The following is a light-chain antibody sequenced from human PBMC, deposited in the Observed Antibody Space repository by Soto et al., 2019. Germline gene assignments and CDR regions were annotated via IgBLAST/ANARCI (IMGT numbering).Light chain of an antibody. CDR1: SSNIGINV. Sequence: QSVLTQPPSASGTPGQRVTISCSGSSSNIGINVLSWYQQLPGAAPTLLIYSNDQRPSGVPDRCSGSKSGTSASLAISGLQSEDEADYYCAAWDDSLNGYAFGPGTKVTVL. V-gene: IGLV1-44*01. J-gene: IGLJ1*01. CDR2: SND. CDR3: AAWDDSLNGYA.